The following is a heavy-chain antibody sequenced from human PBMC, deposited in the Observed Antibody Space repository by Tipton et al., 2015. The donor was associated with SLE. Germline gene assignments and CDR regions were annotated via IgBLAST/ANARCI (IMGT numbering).Heavy chain of an antibody. V-gene: IGHV4-59*12. J-gene: IGHJ4*02. CDR2: IFYTGRN. CDR3: ARRVWDYGDSYYFDF. CDR1: GASIRSYC. D-gene: IGHD4-17*01. Sequence: TLSLTCSVSGASIRSYCWSWIRQPPGKGLEWIGYIFYTGRNNYNPSLESRVTISVDTAKNQFSLKLSSVTAADTAIYYCARRVWDYGDSYYFDFWGQGTLVTVSS.